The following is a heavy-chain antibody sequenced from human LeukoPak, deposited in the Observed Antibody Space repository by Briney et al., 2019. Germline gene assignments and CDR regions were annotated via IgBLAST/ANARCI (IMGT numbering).Heavy chain of an antibody. CDR1: GFTFSDHY. Sequence: GGSLRLSCTASGFTFSDHYMSWIREAPGKGLEWVSYISNNHSPTYYADSVRGRFTISRDNAKNSLYLQMDSLSAEDTAMYYCARGAGRLADYWGQGTLVTVYS. CDR2: ISNNHSPT. D-gene: IGHD6-19*01. V-gene: IGHV3-11*01. CDR3: ARGAGRLADY. J-gene: IGHJ4*02.